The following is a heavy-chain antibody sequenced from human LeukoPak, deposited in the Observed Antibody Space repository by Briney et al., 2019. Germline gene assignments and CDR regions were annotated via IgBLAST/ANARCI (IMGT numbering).Heavy chain of an antibody. CDR3: ASTAAAGTFEDY. D-gene: IGHD6-13*01. CDR2: ISGSGGST. V-gene: IGHV3-23*01. J-gene: IGHJ4*02. CDR1: GFTFSSHA. Sequence: GGSLRLSCAASGFTFSSHAMSWVRQAPGKGLEWVSAISGSGGSTYYADSVKGRFTISRDNSKNTLYLQMNSLRAEDTAVYYCASTAAAGTFEDYWGQGTLVTVSS.